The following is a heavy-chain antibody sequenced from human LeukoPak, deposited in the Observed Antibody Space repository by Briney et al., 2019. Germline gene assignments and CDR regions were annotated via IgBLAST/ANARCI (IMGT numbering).Heavy chain of an antibody. Sequence: SVKVSCKASGGTFSSYAISWVRQAPGHGLEWMGGIIPIFGTANYAQKFQGRVTITADESTSTAYMELSSLRSEDTAVYYCASPRALYCSSTSCQTANGAFDIWGQGTMVTVSS. CDR2: IIPIFGTA. J-gene: IGHJ3*02. V-gene: IGHV1-69*13. CDR1: GGTFSSYA. CDR3: ASPRALYCSSTSCQTANGAFDI. D-gene: IGHD2-2*01.